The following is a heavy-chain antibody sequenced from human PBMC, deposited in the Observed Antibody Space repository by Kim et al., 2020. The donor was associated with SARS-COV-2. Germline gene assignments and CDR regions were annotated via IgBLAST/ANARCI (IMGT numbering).Heavy chain of an antibody. Sequence: GGSLRLSCAASGFSFSSYAMSWVRQAPGKGLEWVSSLSTNGDNTYYADSVKGRLTISRDNSRNTLNLQMNSLRAEDTSVYYCVKNSGSSIYPALGVWGKG. CDR2: LSTNGDNT. V-gene: IGHV3-23*01. D-gene: IGHD2-15*01. CDR1: GFSFSSYA. J-gene: IGHJ6*03. CDR3: VKNSGSSIYPALGV.